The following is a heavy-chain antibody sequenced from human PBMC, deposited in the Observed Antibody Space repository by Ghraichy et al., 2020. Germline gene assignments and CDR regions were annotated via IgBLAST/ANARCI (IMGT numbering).Heavy chain of an antibody. CDR2: ISGSGGST. CDR1: GFTFSSYA. CDR3: AKVGYYDSSGYYLFSPAYWYFDL. Sequence: GGSLRLSCAASGFTFSSYAMSWVRQAPGKGLEWVSAISGSGGSTYYADSVKGRFTISRDNSKNTLYLQMNSLRAEDTAVYYCAKVGYYDSSGYYLFSPAYWYFDLWGRGTLVTVSS. D-gene: IGHD3-22*01. V-gene: IGHV3-23*01. J-gene: IGHJ2*01.